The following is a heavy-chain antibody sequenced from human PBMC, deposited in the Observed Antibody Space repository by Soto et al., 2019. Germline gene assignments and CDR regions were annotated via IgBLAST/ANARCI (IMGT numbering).Heavy chain of an antibody. J-gene: IGHJ5*02. CDR1: GGSISSGGYY. Sequence: QVQLQESGPGLVKPSQTLSLTCTVSGGSISSGGYYWSWIRQHPGKGLEWIGYIYYSGSTYYNPSLNSRCNISGDTSKTLSPQKLSPVTAADTAVYYCARDIGVTRGSNWFHPGGQGTLVTFSS. CDR2: IYYSGST. D-gene: IGHD3-16*01. CDR3: ARDIGVTRGSNWFHP. V-gene: IGHV4-31*03.